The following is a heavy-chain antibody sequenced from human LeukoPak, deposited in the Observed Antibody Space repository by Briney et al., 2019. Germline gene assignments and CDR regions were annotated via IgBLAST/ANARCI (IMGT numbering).Heavy chain of an antibody. V-gene: IGHV3-30*02. J-gene: IGHJ4*02. Sequence: PGGSLRLSCAASGFTFSSYGMHWVRQAPGKGLGWVAFIRYDGSNKYYADSVKGRFTISRDNSKNTLYLQMNSLRAEDTAVYYCAGSEFGPRDRLDYWGQGTLVTVSS. D-gene: IGHD2-15*01. CDR2: IRYDGSNK. CDR1: GFTFSSYG. CDR3: AGSEFGPRDRLDY.